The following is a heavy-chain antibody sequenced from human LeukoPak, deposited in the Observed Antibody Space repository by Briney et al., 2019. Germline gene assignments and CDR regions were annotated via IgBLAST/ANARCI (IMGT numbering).Heavy chain of an antibody. Sequence: SETLSLTCTVSGGSISSYYWDWIRQPPGKGLEWIGNIYHSGSTYYNPSLKSRVTISVDTSKNQFSLKLSSVTAADTAVYYCARQYWDDSKLDYWGQGTLVTVSS. CDR3: ARQYWDDSKLDY. CDR2: IYHSGST. V-gene: IGHV4-59*08. D-gene: IGHD3-22*01. J-gene: IGHJ4*02. CDR1: GGSISSYY.